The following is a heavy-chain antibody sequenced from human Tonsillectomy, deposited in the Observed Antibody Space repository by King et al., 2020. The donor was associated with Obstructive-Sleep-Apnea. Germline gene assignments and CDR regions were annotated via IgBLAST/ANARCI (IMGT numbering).Heavy chain of an antibody. CDR3: AREAPYYYGSGSSMYYFDY. V-gene: IGHV4-34*01. Sequence: VQLQQWGAGLLKTSETLSLTCAVYGGSFSGYHWSWIRQPPGKGLEWIGEINHTGSTNYNPSLKSRVTISLDTSKNHFSLQLGSVTAADTAVYYCAREAPYYYGSGSSMYYFDYWGQGTLVTVSS. CDR1: GGSFSGYH. J-gene: IGHJ4*02. CDR2: INHTGST. D-gene: IGHD3-10*01.